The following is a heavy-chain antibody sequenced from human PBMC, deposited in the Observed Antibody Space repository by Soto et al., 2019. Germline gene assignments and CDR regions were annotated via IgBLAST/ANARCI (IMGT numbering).Heavy chain of an antibody. CDR1: GYTFTSYD. Sequence: ASVKVSCKASGYTFTSYDINWVRQATGQGLEWMGWMNPNSGNTGYAQKFQGRVTMTRNTSISTAYMELSSLRSEDTAVYYCARSANIVAVPAAEGLGVLLDYGLDVWG. CDR2: MNPNSGNT. J-gene: IGHJ6*01. D-gene: IGHD2-2*01. CDR3: ARSANIVAVPAAEGLGVLLDYGLDV. V-gene: IGHV1-8*01.